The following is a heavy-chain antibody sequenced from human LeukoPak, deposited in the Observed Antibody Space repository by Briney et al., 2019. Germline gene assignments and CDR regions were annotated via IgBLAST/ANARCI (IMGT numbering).Heavy chain of an antibody. J-gene: IGHJ6*03. D-gene: IGHD3-10*01. CDR3: ARLQSYYYYYYYMDV. Sequence: SETLSLTCAVYGGSFSGYYWSWIRQPPGKGLEWIGEINHSGSTNYNPSLKSRVTISVDTSKNQFSLKLSSVTAADTAVYYCARLQSYYYYYYYMDVWGKGTTVTISS. CDR1: GGSFSGYY. V-gene: IGHV4-34*01. CDR2: INHSGST.